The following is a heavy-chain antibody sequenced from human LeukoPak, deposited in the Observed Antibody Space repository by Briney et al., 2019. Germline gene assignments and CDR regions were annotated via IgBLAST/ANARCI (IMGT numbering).Heavy chain of an antibody. CDR3: AKDSLLPSAMGSYYMDV. D-gene: IGHD2-2*01. Sequence: SETLSLTCAVYGGSFSGYYWSWIRQPPGKRLEWIGQINHSGSTNYNPSLKSRVTISVDTSKNQFSLKLSSVTAADTALYYCAKDSLLPSAMGSYYMDVWGRGTTVTVSS. V-gene: IGHV4-34*01. CDR1: GGSFSGYY. CDR2: INHSGST. J-gene: IGHJ6*03.